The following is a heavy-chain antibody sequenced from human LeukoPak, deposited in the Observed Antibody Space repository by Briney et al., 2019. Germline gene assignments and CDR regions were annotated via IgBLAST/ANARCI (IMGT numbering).Heavy chain of an antibody. V-gene: IGHV4-59*01. CDR2: IYYSGST. CDR3: ARGNDFWSGLYYYYYYMDV. CDR1: GGSISSYY. J-gene: IGHJ6*03. D-gene: IGHD3-3*01. Sequence: PSETLSLTCTVSGGSISSYYWSWIRQPPGKGLEGIGYIYYSGSTNYNPSLKSRVTISVDPSKNQFSLKLSSVTAADTAVYYCARGNDFWSGLYYYYYYMDVWGKGTTVTVSS.